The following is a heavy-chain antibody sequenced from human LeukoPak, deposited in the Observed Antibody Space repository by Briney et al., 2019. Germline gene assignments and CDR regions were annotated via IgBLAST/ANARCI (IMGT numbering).Heavy chain of an antibody. Sequence: SETLSLTCTVSGGSITNYYWSWIRQPPGKGLEWIGYLYYGAYTNYNPSLKSRVTISVDTSKNQFSLKLSSVTAADTAVYYCAFGGGDYVPFYYFDYWGQGTLVTVSS. CDR2: LYYGAYT. V-gene: IGHV4-59*01. J-gene: IGHJ4*02. CDR3: AFGGGDYVPFYYFDY. D-gene: IGHD4-17*01. CDR1: GGSITNYY.